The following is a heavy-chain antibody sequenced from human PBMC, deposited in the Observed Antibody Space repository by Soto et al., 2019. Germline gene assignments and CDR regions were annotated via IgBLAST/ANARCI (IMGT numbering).Heavy chain of an antibody. CDR3: ARGDIVVVPAAPTDYYYYGMDV. CDR2: INPNSGGT. D-gene: IGHD2-2*01. V-gene: IGHV1-2*04. J-gene: IGHJ6*04. CDR1: GYTFTRYY. Sequence: ASVKVSCKASGYTFTRYYMHWVRQAPGQGLEWMGWINPNSGGTNYAQKLQGWVTMTRDTSISTAYMELSRLRSDDTAVYYCARGDIVVVPAAPTDYYYYGMDVWGKGTTVTVSS.